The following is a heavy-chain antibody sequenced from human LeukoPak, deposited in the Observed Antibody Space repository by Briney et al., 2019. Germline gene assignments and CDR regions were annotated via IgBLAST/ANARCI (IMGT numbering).Heavy chain of an antibody. CDR1: GFTFSSYS. V-gene: IGHV3-53*01. Sequence: GGSLRLSCAASGFTFSSYSMNWVRQAPGKGLEWVSVIYSGGSTYYADSVKGRFTIFRDNSKNTLYLQMNSLRAEDTAVYYCARPETYSSGWYFLDVWGKGTTVTISS. D-gene: IGHD6-19*01. J-gene: IGHJ6*04. CDR3: ARPETYSSGWYFLDV. CDR2: IYSGGST.